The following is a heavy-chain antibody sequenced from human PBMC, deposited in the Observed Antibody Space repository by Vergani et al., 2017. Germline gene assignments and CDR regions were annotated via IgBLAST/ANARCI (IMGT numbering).Heavy chain of an antibody. Sequence: QVQLQESGPGLVKPSQTLSLTCTVSGGSISSGSYYWSWIRQPAGKGLEWIGRIYTSGSTNYNPSLKSRVPMSVDTSKNQFSLKLSSVTAADTAVYYCAREKIKVTSNKSYYYCMDVWNKGTTVTVSS. CDR3: AREKIKVTSNKSYYYCMDV. V-gene: IGHV4-61*02. CDR2: IYTSGST. D-gene: IGHD4-23*01. CDR1: GGSISSGSYY. J-gene: IGHJ6*03.